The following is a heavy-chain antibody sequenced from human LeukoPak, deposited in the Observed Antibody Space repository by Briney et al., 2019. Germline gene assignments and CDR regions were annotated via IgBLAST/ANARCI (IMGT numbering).Heavy chain of an antibody. Sequence: PSETLSLTCTVSGGSISSISYYWGWIRQPPGKGLEWIGHIYYRGSTFYNPSLRGRVTISVDTSKNHFSVKLTSVTTADTAVYYCARLYGNFQNYYHYWGQGTLVTVSS. CDR2: IYYRGST. CDR1: GGSISSISYY. V-gene: IGHV4-39*07. J-gene: IGHJ4*02. D-gene: IGHD1-7*01. CDR3: ARLYGNFQNYYHY.